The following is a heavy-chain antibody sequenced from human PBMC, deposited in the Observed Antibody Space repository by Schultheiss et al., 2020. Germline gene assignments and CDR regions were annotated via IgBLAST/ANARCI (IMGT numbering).Heavy chain of an antibody. CDR3: TTLSDATTYP. V-gene: IGHV3-30-3*01. D-gene: IGHD2-15*01. CDR2: ISYDGSNK. J-gene: IGHJ4*02. CDR1: GFTFSSYA. Sequence: GESLKISCAASGFTFSSYAMHWVRQAPGKGLEWVAVISYDGSNKYYADSVKGRFTISRDNAKNSLYLQMNSLKTGDTAMYYCTTLSDATTYPWGQGTLVTVAS.